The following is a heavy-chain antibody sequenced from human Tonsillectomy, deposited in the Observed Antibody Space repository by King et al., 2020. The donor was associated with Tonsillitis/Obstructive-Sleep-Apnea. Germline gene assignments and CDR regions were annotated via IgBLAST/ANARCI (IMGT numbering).Heavy chain of an antibody. J-gene: IGHJ4*02. Sequence: QLQESGPGLVKPSETLSLTCTVSGGSISSYYWSWIRQPPGKGLEWIGYIYYSGSTNYNPSLKSRVTISVDTSKNQFSLKLSSVTAADTAVYYCARGGSHYELWSGSGFHFDYWGQGTLVTVSS. CDR2: IYYSGST. CDR1: GGSISSYY. CDR3: ARGGSHYELWSGSGFHFDY. D-gene: IGHD3-3*01. V-gene: IGHV4-59*01.